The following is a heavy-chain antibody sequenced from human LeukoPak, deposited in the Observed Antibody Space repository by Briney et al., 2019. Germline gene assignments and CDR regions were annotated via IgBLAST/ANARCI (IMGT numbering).Heavy chain of an antibody. V-gene: IGHV1-69*04. D-gene: IGHD6-13*01. CDR3: ARDRSPTSYSSHRGSGPTVL. Sequence: SVKVSCKASGGTFSSYAISWVRQAPGQGLEWMGRIIPILGIANYAQKFQGRVTITADKSTSTAYMELSSLRSEDTAVYYCARDRSPTSYSSHRGSGPTVLWGQGTLVTVSS. J-gene: IGHJ4*02. CDR2: IIPILGIA. CDR1: GGTFSSYA.